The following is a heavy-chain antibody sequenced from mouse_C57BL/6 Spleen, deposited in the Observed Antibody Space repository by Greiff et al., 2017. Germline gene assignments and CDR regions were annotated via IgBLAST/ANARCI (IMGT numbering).Heavy chain of an antibody. CDR1: GFTFTDYY. Sequence: EVMLVESGGGLVQPGGSLSLSCAASGFTFTDYYMSWVRQPPGKALEWLGFIRNKANGYTTEYSASVKGRFTISRDNSQSILYLQMNALRAEDSATYYCARSASAPYYAMDYWGQGTSVTVSS. D-gene: IGHD6-1*01. V-gene: IGHV7-3*01. J-gene: IGHJ4*01. CDR3: ARSASAPYYAMDY. CDR2: IRNKANGYTT.